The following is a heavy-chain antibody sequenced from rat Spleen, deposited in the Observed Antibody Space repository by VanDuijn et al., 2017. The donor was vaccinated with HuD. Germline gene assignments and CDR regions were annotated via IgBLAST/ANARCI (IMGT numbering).Heavy chain of an antibody. Sequence: EVQLVESGGGLVQPGRSLKLSCAASGFTFSDYGVAWVRQAPGKGLEWVASITNTGDSGYYPDSVKGRFTISRDNTKSTLSLQMDSLRSEDTATYYCARRHYGYTDYFDYWGQGVMVPVSS. V-gene: IGHV5-29*01. J-gene: IGHJ2*01. CDR1: GFTFSDYG. CDR2: ITNTGDSG. CDR3: ARRHYGYTDYFDY. D-gene: IGHD1-11*01.